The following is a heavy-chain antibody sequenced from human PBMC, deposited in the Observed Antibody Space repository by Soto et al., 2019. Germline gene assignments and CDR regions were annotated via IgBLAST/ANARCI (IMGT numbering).Heavy chain of an antibody. J-gene: IGHJ6*02. Sequence: VQLVQSGAEVKKPGASVKVSCKASGYTFTGYAMHWVRQAPGQRLEWMGWINAGNGNTKYSQKFQGRVTLTRDTSASTAYMELSSLRSEDTAVYYCARDPSGDYGYYYYYGMDVWGQGTTVTVSS. CDR3: ARDPSGDYGYYYYYGMDV. CDR2: INAGNGNT. D-gene: IGHD4-17*01. CDR1: GYTFTGYA. V-gene: IGHV1-3*01.